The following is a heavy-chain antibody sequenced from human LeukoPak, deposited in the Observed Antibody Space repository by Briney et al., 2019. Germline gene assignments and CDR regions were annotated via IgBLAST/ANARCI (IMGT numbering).Heavy chain of an antibody. CDR3: ASGIPYYDILTGYYY. Sequence: SETLSLTCTVSGGSISSGDYYWSWIRQPPGKGLEWIGYIYYSGSTYYNPSLKSRVTISVDTSKNQFSLKLSSVTAAGTAVYYCASGIPYYDILTGYYYWGQGTLVTVSS. V-gene: IGHV4-30-4*01. CDR1: GGSISSGDYY. J-gene: IGHJ4*02. CDR2: IYYSGST. D-gene: IGHD3-9*01.